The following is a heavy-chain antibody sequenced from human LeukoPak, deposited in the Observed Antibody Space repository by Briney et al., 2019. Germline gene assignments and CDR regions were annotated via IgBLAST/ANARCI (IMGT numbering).Heavy chain of an antibody. V-gene: IGHV3-64D*06. CDR1: GFTFSSYA. CDR3: VKEVGLSHSSSSWGYFDY. J-gene: IGHJ4*02. Sequence: PGGSLRLSCSASGFTFSSYAMHWVRQAPGKGLEYVSAISSNGGSTYYADSVKGRFTISRDNSKSTLYLQVSSLRAEDTAVYYCVKEVGLSHSSSSWGYFDYWGQGTLVTVSS. D-gene: IGHD6-13*01. CDR2: ISSNGGST.